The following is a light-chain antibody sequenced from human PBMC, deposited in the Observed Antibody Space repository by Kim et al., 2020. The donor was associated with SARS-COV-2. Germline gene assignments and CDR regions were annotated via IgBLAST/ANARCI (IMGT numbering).Light chain of an antibody. Sequence: SYELTQPPSMSVSPGQTASITCSGDKLGDKYACWYQQKPGQSPVLVIYQDTKRPSGIPERFSGSNSGNTATLTISGTQAMDEADYYCQTWHSTSVVFGGG. CDR2: QDT. CDR1: KLGDKY. CDR3: QTWHSTSVV. J-gene: IGLJ2*01. V-gene: IGLV3-1*01.